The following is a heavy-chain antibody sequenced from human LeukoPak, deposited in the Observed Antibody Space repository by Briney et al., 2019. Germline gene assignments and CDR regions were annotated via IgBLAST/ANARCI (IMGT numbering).Heavy chain of an antibody. D-gene: IGHD2-2*01. CDR3: ARDGWSTCSSTSCSPSNWFDP. CDR2: INPNSGGT. Sequence: ASVKVSCKASGHTFASYGITWVRQAPGQGLEWMGWINPNSGGTNYAQKFQGRVTMTRDTSISTAYMELSRLRSDDTAVYYCARDGWSTCSSTSCSPSNWFDPWGQGTLVTVSS. CDR1: GHTFASYG. J-gene: IGHJ5*02. V-gene: IGHV1-2*02.